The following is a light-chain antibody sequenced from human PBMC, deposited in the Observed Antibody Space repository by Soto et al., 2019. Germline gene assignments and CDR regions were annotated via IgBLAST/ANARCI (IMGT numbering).Light chain of an antibody. Sequence: EIVMTQSPATLSVSPGERATLSCRASQSVSSNLAWYRQKPGQAPRLLIYGASTRATGIPARFSGSGSGTEFTLPISSLQSEDFAVYYCPQYQNWPRTVGQGTKVEIK. CDR2: GAS. CDR1: QSVSSN. CDR3: PQYQNWPRT. V-gene: IGKV3-15*01. J-gene: IGKJ1*01.